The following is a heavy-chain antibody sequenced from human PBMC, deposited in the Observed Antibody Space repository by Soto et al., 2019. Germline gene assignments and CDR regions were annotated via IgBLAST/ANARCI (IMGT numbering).Heavy chain of an antibody. CDR2: IYYSGST. CDR3: ARGYCSGGSCYSRVILGWFDP. D-gene: IGHD2-15*01. CDR1: GGSISSGGYY. Sequence: QVQLQESGPGLVKPSQTLSLTCTVSGGSISSGGYYWSWIRQHPGKGLEWIGYIYYSGSTYYNPSLKSRVTISVDTSKNQFSLKLSSVTAADTAVYYCARGYCSGGSCYSRVILGWFDPWGQGTLVTVSS. V-gene: IGHV4-31*03. J-gene: IGHJ5*02.